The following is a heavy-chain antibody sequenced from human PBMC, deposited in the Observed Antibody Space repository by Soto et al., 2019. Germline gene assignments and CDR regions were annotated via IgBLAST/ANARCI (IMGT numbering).Heavy chain of an antibody. CDR3: AHRPSGWYLFDY. D-gene: IGHD6-19*01. V-gene: IGHV2-5*01. Sequence: ITLKESGPTLVRPTQTLTLTCTFSGFSLSTSGLGVGWIRQPPGKALEWLALIYWNDDKRYSPSLKDRLTITKDTSKNQVVLTMTNMDPVDTATYYCAHRPSGWYLFDYWGQGTLVTVSS. CDR2: IYWNDDK. J-gene: IGHJ4*02. CDR1: GFSLSTSGLG.